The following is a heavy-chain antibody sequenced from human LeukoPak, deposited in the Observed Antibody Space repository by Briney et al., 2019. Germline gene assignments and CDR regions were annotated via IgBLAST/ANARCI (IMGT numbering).Heavy chain of an antibody. Sequence: ASVKVSCKASGYTFTSYAMHWVRQAPGQGLEWMGWINPNSGGTNYAQKFQGRVTMTRDTSISTAYMELSRLRSDDTAVYYCARTRTYCSSTSCYGGGWFDPWGQGTLVTVSS. D-gene: IGHD2-2*01. CDR1: GYTFTSYA. J-gene: IGHJ5*02. V-gene: IGHV1-2*02. CDR2: INPNSGGT. CDR3: ARTRTYCSSTSCYGGGWFDP.